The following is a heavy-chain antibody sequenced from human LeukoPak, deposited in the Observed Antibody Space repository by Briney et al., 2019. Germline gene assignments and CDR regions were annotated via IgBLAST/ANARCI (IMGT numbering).Heavy chain of an antibody. V-gene: IGHV3-30-3*01. Sequence: GGSQRLSCAASEFTFSSYAMHWVRQAPGKGLEWVAAISFDGNNEYYADSVKGRFTISRDNSKNTLYLQMNSLRAEDTAVYYCANIIRKYTSGYYYFDYWGQGTLVSVSS. D-gene: IGHD6-25*01. J-gene: IGHJ4*02. CDR3: ANIIRKYTSGYYYFDY. CDR2: ISFDGNNE. CDR1: EFTFSSYA.